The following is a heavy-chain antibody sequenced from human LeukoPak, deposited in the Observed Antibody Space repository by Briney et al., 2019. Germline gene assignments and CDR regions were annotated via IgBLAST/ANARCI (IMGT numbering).Heavy chain of an antibody. J-gene: IGHJ5*02. V-gene: IGHV4-39*01. CDR3: ARHVGGGGVLRFDP. D-gene: IGHD3-3*01. Sequence: SETLSLTCSVSGGSISSTNYDWGWIRQPPGKGLEWIGNIYYSGSTYYNPSLKSRVTVSVDTSNNQFSLRLSSVTAADTAVYYCARHVGGGGVLRFDPWGQGTLVTVSS. CDR2: IYYSGST. CDR1: GGSISSTNYD.